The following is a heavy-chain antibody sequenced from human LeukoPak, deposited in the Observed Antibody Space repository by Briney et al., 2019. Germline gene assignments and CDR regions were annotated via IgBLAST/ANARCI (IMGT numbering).Heavy chain of an antibody. CDR1: GGSFSGYF. CDR3: ATSKWFGLETEY. D-gene: IGHD3-10*01. V-gene: IGHV4-34*01. CDR2: INPSGTT. Sequence: PETLSLTCAVYGGSFSGYFWTWSRQPPGKGLEWVGEINPSGTTKYHPSLKSRVTISGDTSKNQISLELSAVTAADTAVYYCATSKWFGLETEYWGQGTLVTVSS. J-gene: IGHJ4*02.